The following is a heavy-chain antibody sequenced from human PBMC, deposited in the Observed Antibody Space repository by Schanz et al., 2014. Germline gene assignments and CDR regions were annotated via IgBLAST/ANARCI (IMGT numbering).Heavy chain of an antibody. CDR2: IWYNGSNK. CDR1: GFTFSKYG. CDR3: ARDRVGASNYFDY. V-gene: IGHV3-33*01. Sequence: QVQLVESGGGVVQPGRSLRLSCAASGFTFSKYGVHWVRQAPGKGLEWVAVIWYNGSNKYYADSVRGRFTISRDNSKNTLYLQMNNLRAEDTAVYYCARDRVGASNYFDYWGQGTLXTVSS. J-gene: IGHJ4*02. D-gene: IGHD1-26*01.